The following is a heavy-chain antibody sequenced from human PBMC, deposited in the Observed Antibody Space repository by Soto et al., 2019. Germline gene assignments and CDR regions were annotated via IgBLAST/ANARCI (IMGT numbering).Heavy chain of an antibody. Sequence: QVQLQESGPGLVKPSQTLSLTCTVSGGSISSGGYYWSWIRQHPGKGLEWIGYIYYSGGTYYNPSLKSRVTISVDTSKNQFSLKLSSVTAADTAVYYCACSSWHPTRFDYWGQGTLVTVSS. V-gene: IGHV4-31*03. J-gene: IGHJ4*02. CDR1: GGSISSGGYY. CDR3: ACSSWHPTRFDY. CDR2: IYYSGGT. D-gene: IGHD6-13*01.